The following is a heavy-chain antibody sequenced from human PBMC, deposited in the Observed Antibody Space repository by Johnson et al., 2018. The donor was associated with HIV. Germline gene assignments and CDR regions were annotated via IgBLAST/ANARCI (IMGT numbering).Heavy chain of an antibody. CDR2: ISYDGSNK. V-gene: IGHV3-30*18. CDR1: GFTFSSYG. Sequence: QVQLVESGGGVVQPGRSLRLSCAASGFTFSSYGMHWVRQAPGKGLEWVAVISYDGSNKYYADSVKGRFTISRDNSKNTLYLQMNSLRAEDTAVYYCAKGGSYAPFDAFDIWGRGTMVTVSS. J-gene: IGHJ3*02. CDR3: AKGGSYAPFDAFDI. D-gene: IGHD1-26*01.